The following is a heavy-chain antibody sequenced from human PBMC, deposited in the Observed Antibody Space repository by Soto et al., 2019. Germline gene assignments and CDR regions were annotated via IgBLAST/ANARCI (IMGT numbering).Heavy chain of an antibody. CDR1: GFTFSSYG. J-gene: IGHJ4*02. D-gene: IGHD1-26*01. Sequence: GGSLRLSCAASGFTFSSYGMHWVRQAPGKGLEWVAVISYDGSNKYYADSVKGRFTISRDNSKNTLYLQMNSLRAEDTAVYYCAKDLSTSYEYSGSYFGEGYWGQGTLVTVSS. V-gene: IGHV3-30*18. CDR2: ISYDGSNK. CDR3: AKDLSTSYEYSGSYFGEGY.